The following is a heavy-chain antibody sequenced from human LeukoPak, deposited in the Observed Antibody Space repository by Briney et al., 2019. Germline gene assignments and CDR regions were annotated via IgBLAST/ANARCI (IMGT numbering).Heavy chain of an antibody. Sequence: GGSLRLSCAASGFSFNNYAMSWVRQAPGKGLEWVSAIRGSGGSASYADSVQGRFTISRDNSENTLYLQMSSLRAEDTAVYYCAQDRECSGGACYRYFDYWGQGTLVTISS. CDR3: AQDRECSGGACYRYFDY. CDR2: IRGSGGSA. D-gene: IGHD2-15*01. J-gene: IGHJ4*02. CDR1: GFSFNNYA. V-gene: IGHV3-23*01.